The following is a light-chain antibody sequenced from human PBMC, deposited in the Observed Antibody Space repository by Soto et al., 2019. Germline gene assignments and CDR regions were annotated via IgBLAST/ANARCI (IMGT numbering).Light chain of an antibody. CDR1: QSVLYSSNNKNY. CDR2: DAS. Sequence: DIVMTQSPDSLAVSLGERATINCKSSQSVLYSSNNKNYLAWYQQKPGQTPRLLIYDASTRATGIPARFSGIGSGTEFTLIISSLQSDDFAVYYCQHYKTWPLSFGGGTKVDI. J-gene: IGKJ4*01. CDR3: QHYKTWPLS. V-gene: IGKV4-1*01.